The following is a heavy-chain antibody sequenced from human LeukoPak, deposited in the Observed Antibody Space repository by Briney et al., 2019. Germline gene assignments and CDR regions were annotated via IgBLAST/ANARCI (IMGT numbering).Heavy chain of an antibody. J-gene: IGHJ4*02. CDR2: IIWNGADI. Sequence: GGSLRLSCAASAFTFSNYAMSWVRQAPGKGLEWVSGIIWNGADIAYADSVKGRFTISRDNAKNSLYLQMNSLRPGDTAFYYCARDMEWDLRGGAFDYWGQGTLVTVSS. D-gene: IGHD3-3*01. V-gene: IGHV3-9*01. CDR1: AFTFSNYA. CDR3: ARDMEWDLRGGAFDY.